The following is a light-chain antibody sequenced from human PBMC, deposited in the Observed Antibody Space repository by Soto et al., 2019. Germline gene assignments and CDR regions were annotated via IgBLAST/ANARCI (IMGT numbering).Light chain of an antibody. V-gene: IGLV2-8*01. CDR2: EVS. CDR1: SSDVGGYNY. CDR3: SSYAGSSNLV. Sequence: QSALTQPPSASGSPGQSVTISCTGTSSDVGGYNYVSWYQQHPGKAPKLMIYEVSKRPSGVTDRFSGSKSGNTASLTVSGLKAEDEADYYCSSYAGSSNLVFGGGTKVTVL. J-gene: IGLJ2*01.